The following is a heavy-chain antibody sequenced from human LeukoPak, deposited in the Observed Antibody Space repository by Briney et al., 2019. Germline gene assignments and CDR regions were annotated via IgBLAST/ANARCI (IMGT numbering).Heavy chain of an antibody. J-gene: IGHJ4*02. CDR3: ARYSSSWSIFDY. Sequence: TGGSLTLSCAASGFTFSSYDIHWVRQAPGKGLEHVSAISSNGGSTYYANSVKGRFTISRDNSKNTVSLQMGSLRAEDMAVYYCARYSSSWSIFDYWGQGTLVTVSS. V-gene: IGHV3-64*01. CDR1: GFTFSSYD. D-gene: IGHD6-13*01. CDR2: ISSNGGST.